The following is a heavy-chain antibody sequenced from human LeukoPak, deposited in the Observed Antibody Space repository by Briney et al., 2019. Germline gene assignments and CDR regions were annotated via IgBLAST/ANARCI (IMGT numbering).Heavy chain of an antibody. J-gene: IGHJ4*02. V-gene: IGHV4-59*08. CDR2: IYYSGST. CDR3: ARHVLRELREYYFDY. CDR1: GGSISSYY. Sequence: SETLSLTCTVSGGSISSYYWSWIRQPPGKGLEWIGYIYYSGSTNYNPSLKSRATISVDTSKNQFSLKLSSVTAADTAVYYCARHVLRELREYYFDYWGQGTLVTVSS. D-gene: IGHD1-26*01.